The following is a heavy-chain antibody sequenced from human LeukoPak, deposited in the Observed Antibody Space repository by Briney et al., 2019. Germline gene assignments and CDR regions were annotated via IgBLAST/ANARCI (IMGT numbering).Heavy chain of an antibody. CDR2: IIPILGIA. CDR3: VAMTTVTKWNCFLH. CDR1: GGTFSSYA. D-gene: IGHD4-11*01. Sequence: SVKVSCKACGGTFSSYAISWVRQAPGQGLEWMGRIIPILGIANYAQKFQGRVTITADKSTSTAYMELSSLRSEDTAVYYCVAMTTVTKWNCFLHWGRGTLVTVSS. J-gene: IGHJ4*02. V-gene: IGHV1-69*04.